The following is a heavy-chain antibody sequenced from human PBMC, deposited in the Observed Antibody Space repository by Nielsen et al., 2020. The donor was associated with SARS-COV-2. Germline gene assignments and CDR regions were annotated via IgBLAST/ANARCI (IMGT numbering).Heavy chain of an antibody. CDR2: INHSGST. Sequence: SETLSLTCAVYGGSFSGYYWSWIRQPPGKGLEWIGEINHSGSTNYNPSLKSRVTISVDTSKNQFSPKLSSVTAADTAVYYCARGRSSSWYLNAFDIWGQGTMVTVSS. D-gene: IGHD6-13*01. J-gene: IGHJ3*02. CDR1: GGSFSGYY. CDR3: ARGRSSSWYLNAFDI. V-gene: IGHV4-34*01.